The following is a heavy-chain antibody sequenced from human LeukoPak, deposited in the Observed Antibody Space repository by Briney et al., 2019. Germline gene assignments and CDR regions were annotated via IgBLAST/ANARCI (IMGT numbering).Heavy chain of an antibody. CDR1: GFTFSSYD. J-gene: IGHJ1*01. Sequence: GRSLRLSCAASGFTFSSYDMHWVRQAPGKGLEWVAVISYDGSNKYYADSVKGRFTISRDNSKNTLYLQMNSLRAEDTAVYYCARDRHIVVVTATHQHWGQGTLVTVSS. CDR3: ARDRHIVVVTATHQH. D-gene: IGHD2-21*02. CDR2: ISYDGSNK. V-gene: IGHV3-30-3*01.